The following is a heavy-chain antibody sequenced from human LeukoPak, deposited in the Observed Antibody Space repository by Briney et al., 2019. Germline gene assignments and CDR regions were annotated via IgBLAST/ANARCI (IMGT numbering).Heavy chain of an antibody. CDR3: ASGDHLYYFDY. CDR1: GFTVSSNY. J-gene: IGHJ4*02. Sequence: PGGSLSLSCAASGFTVSSNYMSWVRQATGKGLEWVSVIYSSGSTYYADSVKGRFTISRDNSKNTLYLQMNSLRAEDTAVYYCASGDHLYYFDYWGQGTLVTVSS. D-gene: IGHD3-10*01. CDR2: IYSSGST. V-gene: IGHV3-66*01.